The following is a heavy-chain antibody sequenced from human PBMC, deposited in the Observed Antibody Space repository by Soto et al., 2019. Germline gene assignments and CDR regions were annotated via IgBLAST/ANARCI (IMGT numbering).Heavy chain of an antibody. V-gene: IGHV1-3*01. CDR3: ARDRPTVLFYYSNSDYYYGMDV. J-gene: IGHJ6*02. CDR2: INAGNGNT. Sequence: GASVKVSCKASGYTFTSYAMHWVRQAPGQSREWMGWINAGNGNTKYSQKFQGRVTITRDTSASTAYMELSSLRSEDTAVYYCARDRPTVLFYYSNSDYYYGMDVWGQGTTVTVSS. D-gene: IGHD4-4*01. CDR1: GYTFTSYA.